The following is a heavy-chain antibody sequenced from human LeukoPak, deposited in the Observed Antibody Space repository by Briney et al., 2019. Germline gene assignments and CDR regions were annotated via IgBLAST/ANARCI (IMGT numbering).Heavy chain of an antibody. CDR1: GGSIGSSSYY. D-gene: IGHD3-10*01. CDR2: IYYSGST. J-gene: IGHJ5*02. CDR3: ARQPYYYGSGSDWFDP. V-gene: IGHV4-39*01. Sequence: SETLSLTCTVSGGSIGSSSYYWGWIRQPPGKGLEWIGSIYYSGSTYYDPSLKSRVTISVDTSKNQFSLKLSSVTAADTAVYYCARQPYYYGSGSDWFDPWGQGTLVTVSS.